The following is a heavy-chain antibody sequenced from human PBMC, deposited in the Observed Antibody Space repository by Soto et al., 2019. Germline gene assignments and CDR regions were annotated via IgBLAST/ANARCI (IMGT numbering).Heavy chain of an antibody. CDR2: IYSGGST. V-gene: IGHV3-66*01. J-gene: IGHJ4*02. D-gene: IGHD2-21*02. CDR1: GFTVSSNY. CDR3: AREKLAYCGGDCYIGGFDY. Sequence: GGSLRLSCAASGFTVSSNYMSWVRQAPGKGLEWVSVIYSGGSTYYADSVKGRFTTSRDNSKNTLYLQMNSLRAEDTAVYYCAREKLAYCGGDCYIGGFDYWGQGTLVTVSS.